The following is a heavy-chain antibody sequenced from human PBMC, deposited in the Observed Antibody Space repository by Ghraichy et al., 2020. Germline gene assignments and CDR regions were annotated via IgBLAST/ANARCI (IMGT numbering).Heavy chain of an antibody. V-gene: IGHV6-1*01. J-gene: IGHJ4*02. CDR2: TYYTSKWYS. CDR1: GDSVSNNNVA. D-gene: IGHD1-14*01. Sequence: LSLTCAISGDSVSNNNVAWNWIRQSPARGLEWLGRTYYTSKWYSEYAVSVKSRITINPDTPKNQVSLHLNSVTPEDTAVYYCARERDNTLGYWGQGTLVTVSS. CDR3: ARERDNTLGY.